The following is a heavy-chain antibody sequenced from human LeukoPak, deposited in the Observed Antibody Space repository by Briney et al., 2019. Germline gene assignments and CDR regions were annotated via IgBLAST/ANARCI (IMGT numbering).Heavy chain of an antibody. CDR2: ICDSGRTI. D-gene: IGHD3-22*01. CDR1: GFTFSDYY. CDR3: ARDRLGDYDHSGYYDK. Sequence: GGSLRLSCAASGFTFSDYYMSWIRPAPGKGLARISDICDSGRTIYYADSVKGRFTISRDNAKNSVYLQMNNLGAEDTAVYYCARDRLGDYDHSGYYDKWGQGTLVTVSS. J-gene: IGHJ4*02. V-gene: IGHV3-11*01.